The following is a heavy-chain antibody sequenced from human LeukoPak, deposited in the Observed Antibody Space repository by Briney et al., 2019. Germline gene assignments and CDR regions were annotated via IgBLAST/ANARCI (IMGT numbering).Heavy chain of an antibody. CDR2: INHSGST. Sequence: SETLSLTCAVYGGSFSGYYWSWIRQPPGKGLEWIGVINHSGSTNYNPSLKSRVTISVDTSKNQFSLKLSSVTAADTAVYYCASNDILTGSSLHYFDYWGQGTLVTVSS. J-gene: IGHJ4*02. CDR1: GGSFSGYY. CDR3: ASNDILTGSSLHYFDY. V-gene: IGHV4-34*01. D-gene: IGHD3-9*01.